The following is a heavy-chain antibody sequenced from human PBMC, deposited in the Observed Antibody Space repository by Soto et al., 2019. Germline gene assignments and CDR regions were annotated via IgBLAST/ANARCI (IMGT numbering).Heavy chain of an antibody. CDR2: IWYDGSNK. CDR1: GFTFSSYV. D-gene: IGHD3-10*01. Sequence: GGSLRLSCAASGFTFSSYVMHWVRQAPGKGLEWVAVIWYDGSNKYYADSVNGRFTISRDNSKNTLYLQMNSLRAEDTAVYYCARMLDYGSGSYFPLYYYYYYGMDVWGQGTTVTVSS. J-gene: IGHJ6*02. V-gene: IGHV3-33*01. CDR3: ARMLDYGSGSYFPLYYYYYYGMDV.